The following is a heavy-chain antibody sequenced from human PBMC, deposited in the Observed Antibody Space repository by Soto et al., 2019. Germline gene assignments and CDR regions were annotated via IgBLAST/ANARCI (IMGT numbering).Heavy chain of an antibody. CDR1: GFTFSSYA. V-gene: IGHV3-23*01. J-gene: IGHJ4*02. CDR3: AKSLSTATSFDY. Sequence: GGSLRLSCAACGFTFSSYAMNWVRQAPGKGPEWVSHISVTGDTYYADSVKGRFTISRDNSKNTLFLQMNSLRAEDTAVYYCAKSLSTATSFDYWGQGTPLTVSS. CDR2: ISVTGDT.